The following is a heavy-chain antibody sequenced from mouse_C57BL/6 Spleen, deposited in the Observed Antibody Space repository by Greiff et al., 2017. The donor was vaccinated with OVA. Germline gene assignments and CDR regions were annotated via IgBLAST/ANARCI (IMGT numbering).Heavy chain of an antibody. D-gene: IGHD2-2*01. CDR1: GYTFTDYY. V-gene: IGHV1-26*01. Sequence: EVQLQQSGPELVEPGASVKISCKASGYTFTDYYMNWVKQSHGKSLEWIGDINPNNGGTSYNQKFKGKATLTVDKSSSTAYMELRSLTSEDSAVYYCARGAGYGYADYWGQGTTLTVSS. CDR2: INPNNGGT. J-gene: IGHJ2*01. CDR3: ARGAGYGYADY.